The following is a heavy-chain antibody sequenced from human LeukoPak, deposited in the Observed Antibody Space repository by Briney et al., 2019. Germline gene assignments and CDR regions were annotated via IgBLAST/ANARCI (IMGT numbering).Heavy chain of an antibody. CDR3: AAAGVPAAKLPVFLEWFSGAFDY. V-gene: IGHV3-53*01. D-gene: IGHD3-3*01. CDR2: IYSGGST. Sequence: PGGSLRLSCAASGFIVSNNYMSWVRQAPGKGLEWVSVIYSGGSTHYADSVKGRSTISRDHSKNTLYLQMNSLRDEDRAVYYCAAAGVPAAKLPVFLEWFSGAFDYWGQGTLVTVSS. J-gene: IGHJ4*02. CDR1: GFIVSNNY.